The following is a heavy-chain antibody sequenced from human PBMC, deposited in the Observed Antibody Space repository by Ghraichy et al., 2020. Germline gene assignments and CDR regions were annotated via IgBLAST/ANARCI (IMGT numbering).Heavy chain of an antibody. CDR3: ARLFLGLNYDIYYSGMDV. Sequence: ESLNISCTVSGGSISSYYWSWIRQPPGKGLEWIGYIYYSGSTNYNPSLKSRVTISVDTSKNQFSLKLSSVTAADTAVYYCARLFLGLNYDIYYSGMDVWGQGTTVTVSS. V-gene: IGHV4-59*08. D-gene: IGHD3-9*01. CDR2: IYYSGST. J-gene: IGHJ6*02. CDR1: GGSISSYY.